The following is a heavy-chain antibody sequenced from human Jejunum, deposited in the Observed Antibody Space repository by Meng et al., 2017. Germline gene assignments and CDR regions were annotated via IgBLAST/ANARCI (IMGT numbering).Heavy chain of an antibody. CDR3: AHRTTVTHVDY. J-gene: IGHJ4*02. Sequence: QIPLNYSGPTLGEPHQTLTLTCTVAGFSVSTSGVVVGWVRQPPGKALEWLAFIYWNDDKRYSPSLKSRLTITKDTSKNQVVLTMTNMDPVDTATYYCAHRTTVTHVDYWGQGTLVTVSS. CDR2: IYWNDDK. CDR1: GFSVSTSGVV. V-gene: IGHV2-5*01. D-gene: IGHD4-17*01.